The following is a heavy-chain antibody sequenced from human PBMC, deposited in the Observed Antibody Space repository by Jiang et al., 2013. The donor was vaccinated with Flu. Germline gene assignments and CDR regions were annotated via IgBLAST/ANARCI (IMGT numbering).Heavy chain of an antibody. Sequence: QTLSLTCAISGDSVSSNGVAWNWIRQSPSRGLEWLGRTYYRSKWYNDYAVSVKSRIIIDPDTSKNQFSLQLSSVTPEDTAVYYCTRGRMSAFDIWGQGTMVTVSS. D-gene: IGHD2/OR15-2a*01. CDR2: TYYRSKWYN. CDR1: GDSVSSNGVA. CDR3: TRGRMSAFDI. V-gene: IGHV6-1*01. J-gene: IGHJ3*02.